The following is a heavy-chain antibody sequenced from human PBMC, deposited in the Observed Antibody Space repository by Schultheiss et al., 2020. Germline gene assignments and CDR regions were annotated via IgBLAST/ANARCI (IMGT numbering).Heavy chain of an antibody. V-gene: IGHV3-7*01. D-gene: IGHD3-10*01. CDR3: ARDRGFSSYDH. Sequence: WGSLRLSCAASGFTFSNSWMTWVRQAPGKGLEWVANMNHDGSEYNHLDSVKGRFTISRDNAKNSLYLQMSSLRVEDTAVYYCARDRGFSSYDHWGQGTLVTVSS. J-gene: IGHJ4*02. CDR1: GFTFSNSW. CDR2: MNHDGSEY.